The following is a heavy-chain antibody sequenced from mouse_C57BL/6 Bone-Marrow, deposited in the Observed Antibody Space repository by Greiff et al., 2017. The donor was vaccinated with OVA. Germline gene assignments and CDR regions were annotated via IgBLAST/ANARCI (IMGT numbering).Heavy chain of an antibody. CDR3: ARRYYGSSYWYFDV. CDR1: GYPFTSYW. CDR2: IYPGSGST. Sequence: QVHVKQPGAELVKPGASVKMSCKASGYPFTSYWLTWVKQRPGQGLEWIGDIYPGSGSTNYNEKFKSKATLTVDTSSSTAYMQLSSLTSEDSAVYYCARRYYGSSYWYFDVWGTGTTGTVSS. V-gene: IGHV1-55*01. J-gene: IGHJ1*03. D-gene: IGHD1-1*01.